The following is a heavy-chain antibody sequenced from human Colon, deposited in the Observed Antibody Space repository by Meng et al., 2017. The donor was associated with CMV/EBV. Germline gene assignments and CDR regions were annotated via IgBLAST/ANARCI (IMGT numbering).Heavy chain of an antibody. V-gene: IGHV1-2*02. J-gene: IGHJ3*02. CDR2: IKPNSGGT. D-gene: IGHD1-1*01. CDR1: GYSFTDYY. CDR3: ARERTTTTQSAFAI. Sequence: ASVKVSCKTSGYSFTDYYIHWVRQAPGQGREWMGWIKPNSGGTARARKFQGRVTLTRDTSTNTAYMELRSLKSDDTALYYCARERTTTTQSAFAIWGQGTKVTVSS.